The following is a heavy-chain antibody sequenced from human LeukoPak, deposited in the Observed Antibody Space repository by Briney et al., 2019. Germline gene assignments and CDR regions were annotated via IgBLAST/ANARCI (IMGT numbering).Heavy chain of an antibody. CDR3: ARGLGNYGDPRGYYFDY. Sequence: SETLSLTCAVYGGSFSGYYWSWIRQPPGKGLEWIGEINHSGSTNYNPSLKSRVTISVDTSKNQFSLKLSSVTAADTAVYYCARGLGNYGDPRGYYFDYWGQGTPVTVSS. V-gene: IGHV4-34*01. J-gene: IGHJ4*02. D-gene: IGHD4-17*01. CDR1: GGSFSGYY. CDR2: INHSGST.